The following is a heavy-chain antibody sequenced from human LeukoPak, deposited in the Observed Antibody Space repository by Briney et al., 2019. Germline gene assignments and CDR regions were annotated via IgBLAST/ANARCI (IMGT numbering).Heavy chain of an antibody. D-gene: IGHD3-10*01. J-gene: IGHJ6*02. V-gene: IGHV4-4*02. CDR3: ARGAHFMVRDLGV. CDR2: IYHSGST. Sequence: PSETLSLTCAVSGGSISSSNWWSWVRQPPGKGLEWIGEIYHSGSTNYNPSLTSRVTISVDTSKNQFSLKLSSVTAADTAVYYCARGAHFMVRDLGVWGQGTTVTVSS. CDR1: GGSISSSNW.